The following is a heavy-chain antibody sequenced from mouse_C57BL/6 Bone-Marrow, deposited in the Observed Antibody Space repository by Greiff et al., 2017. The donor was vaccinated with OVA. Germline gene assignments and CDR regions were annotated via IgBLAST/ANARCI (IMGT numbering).Heavy chain of an antibody. D-gene: IGHD2-1*01. V-gene: IGHV1-15*01. CDR1: GYTFTDYE. Sequence: VQRVESGAELVRPGASVTLSCKASGYTFTDYEMHWVKQTPVHGLEWIGAIDPETGGTAYNQKFKGKAILTADKSSSTAYMELRSLTSEDSAVYYCTREGMGNYEWYFDVWGTGTTVTVSS. CDR3: TREGMGNYEWYFDV. J-gene: IGHJ1*03. CDR2: IDPETGGT.